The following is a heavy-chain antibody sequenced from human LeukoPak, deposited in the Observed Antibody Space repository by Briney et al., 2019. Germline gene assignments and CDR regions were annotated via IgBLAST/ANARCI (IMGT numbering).Heavy chain of an antibody. CDR1: GFTFSSYG. V-gene: IGHV3-33*01. J-gene: IGHJ4*02. CDR3: ARDPSRPYSSSWLDY. CDR2: IWYGGSNK. Sequence: GGSLRLSCAASGFTFSSYGMHWVRQAPGKGLEWVAVIWYGGSNKYYADSVKGRFTISRDNSKNTLYLQMNSLRAEGTAVYYCARDPSRPYSSSWLDYWGQGTLVTVSS. D-gene: IGHD6-13*01.